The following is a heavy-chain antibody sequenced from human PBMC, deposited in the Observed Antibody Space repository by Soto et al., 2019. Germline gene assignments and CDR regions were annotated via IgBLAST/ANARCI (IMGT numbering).Heavy chain of an antibody. D-gene: IGHD6-19*01. Sequence: QVQLVESGGGVVQPGRSLRLSCAASGFTFSSYGMHWVRQAPGKGLEWVAVISYDGSNKYYADSVKGRFTISRDNSKNTLYLQMNRLRAEDTAVYYCAKDGAVAGTLFDYWGQGTLVTVSS. J-gene: IGHJ4*02. V-gene: IGHV3-30*18. CDR3: AKDGAVAGTLFDY. CDR2: ISYDGSNK. CDR1: GFTFSSYG.